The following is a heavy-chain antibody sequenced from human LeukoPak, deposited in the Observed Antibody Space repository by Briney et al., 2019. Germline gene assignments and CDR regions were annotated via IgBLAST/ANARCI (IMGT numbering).Heavy chain of an antibody. J-gene: IGHJ4*02. Sequence: GGSLRLSCAASGFTFSNYAMHWVRQAPGKGLEWVAAISYDGSNKKYADSVKGRSTISRDNSQNTLYLQMNSLRAEDTAVYYCAREVSRDGYMEGFDYWGQGTLVTVSS. CDR1: GFTFSNYA. CDR3: AREVSRDGYMEGFDY. CDR2: ISYDGSNK. D-gene: IGHD5-24*01. V-gene: IGHV3-30*04.